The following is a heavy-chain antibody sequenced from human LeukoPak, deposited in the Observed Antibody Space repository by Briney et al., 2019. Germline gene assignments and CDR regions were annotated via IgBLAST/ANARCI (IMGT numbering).Heavy chain of an antibody. CDR2: IYYSGST. CDR1: GGSISSGGYY. D-gene: IGHD3-22*01. J-gene: IGHJ4*02. CDR3: AREGYYDSSGYRFDY. V-gene: IGHV4-31*03. Sequence: SQNLSLTCTVSGGSISSGGYYWSWIRQHPGKGLEWIGYIYYSGSTYYNPSLKSRVTISVDTSKNQFSLKLSSVTAADTAVYYCAREGYYDSSGYRFDYWGQGTLVTVSS.